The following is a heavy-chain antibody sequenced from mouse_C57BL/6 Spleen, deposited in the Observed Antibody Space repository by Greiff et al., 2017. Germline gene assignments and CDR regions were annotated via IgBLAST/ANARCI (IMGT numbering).Heavy chain of an antibody. D-gene: IGHD2-4*01. V-gene: IGHV1-53*01. Sequence: QVQLQQPGPELVKPGASVKLSCKASGYTFTSYWMHWVKQRPGQGLEWIGNINPSSGYTKYNQKFKDKATLTADKSSSTAYMQLSSLTYEDSAVYYCARYDYDGVDYYAMDYWGQGTSGTVSS. CDR1: GYTFTSYW. CDR2: INPSSGYT. J-gene: IGHJ4*01. CDR3: ARYDYDGVDYYAMDY.